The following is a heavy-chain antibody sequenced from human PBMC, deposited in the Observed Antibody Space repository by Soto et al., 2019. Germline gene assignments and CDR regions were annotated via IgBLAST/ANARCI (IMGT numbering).Heavy chain of an antibody. CDR1: GFTFSSYA. Sequence: QVQLVESGGGVVQPGRSLRLSCAASGFTFSSYAMHWVRQAPGKGLEWVAVISYDGSNKYYADSVKGRFTISRDNSKNPLYLQMNSLRAEDTAVYYCARDIVVVPAAIRSDGSVGVWGQGTTVTVSS. CDR2: ISYDGSNK. J-gene: IGHJ6*02. V-gene: IGHV3-30-3*01. D-gene: IGHD2-2*01. CDR3: ARDIVVVPAAIRSDGSVGV.